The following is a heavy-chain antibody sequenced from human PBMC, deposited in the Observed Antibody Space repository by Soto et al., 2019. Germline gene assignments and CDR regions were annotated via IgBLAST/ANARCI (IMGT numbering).Heavy chain of an antibody. D-gene: IGHD2-15*01. V-gene: IGHV1-18*01. J-gene: IGHJ5*02. CDR3: ARDLGYCRSGTCYREWFDP. CDR1: GYTFTTHG. Sequence: QVQLVQSGAEVKKLGASVKVSCKASGYTFTTHGISWVRKAPGQGLEWMGWVSGDNGHTNYAQSLQGRVTMTTDTSTNTAYMELRSLRSDDTAVYYCARDLGYCRSGTCYREWFDPWGQGTLVTVSS. CDR2: VSGDNGHT.